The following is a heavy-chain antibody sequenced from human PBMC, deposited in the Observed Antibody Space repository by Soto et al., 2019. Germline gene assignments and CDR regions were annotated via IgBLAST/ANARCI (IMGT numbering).Heavy chain of an antibody. J-gene: IGHJ6*02. V-gene: IGHV4-34*01. Sequence: SETLSLTCAVYGGSFSGYYWSWIRQPPGKGLEWLGETNHSGSTNYNPSLKSRVTTSVDTSKNQFSLKLSSVTAEYTAVYYCARGAHRRYYYDSSGSYYYYYGMDDWGQGTTVTVSS. CDR2: TNHSGST. D-gene: IGHD3-22*01. CDR3: ARGAHRRYYYDSSGSYYYYYGMDD. CDR1: GGSFSGYY.